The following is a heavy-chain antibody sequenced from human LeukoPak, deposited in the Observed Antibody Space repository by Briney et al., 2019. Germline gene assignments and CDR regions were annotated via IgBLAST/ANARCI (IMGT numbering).Heavy chain of an antibody. J-gene: IGHJ3*02. CDR2: ISSSGST. Sequence: SETLSLTCTVPGDSISSGDYYWSWIRQPAGKGLEWIGRISSSGSTNYNPSLKSRVTISVDTSKNQFSLKLSSVTAADTAVYFCARGPYSYDSSGAFDIRGQGTMVTVSS. V-gene: IGHV4-61*02. CDR1: GDSISSGDYY. D-gene: IGHD3-22*01. CDR3: ARGPYSYDSSGAFDI.